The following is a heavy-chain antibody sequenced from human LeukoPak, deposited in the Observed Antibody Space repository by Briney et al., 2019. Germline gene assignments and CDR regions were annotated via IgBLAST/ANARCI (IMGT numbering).Heavy chain of an antibody. CDR1: GFTFSSYA. Sequence: GGSLRLSCAASGFTFSSYAMHWVRQAPGKGLEWVAVISYDGSNKYYADSVKGRFTISRDNSKNTLYLQMNSLRAEDTAVYYCARDRHYGSGKIGGFDYWGQGTLVTVSS. J-gene: IGHJ4*02. CDR3: ARDRHYGSGKIGGFDY. V-gene: IGHV3-30-3*01. CDR2: ISYDGSNK. D-gene: IGHD3-10*01.